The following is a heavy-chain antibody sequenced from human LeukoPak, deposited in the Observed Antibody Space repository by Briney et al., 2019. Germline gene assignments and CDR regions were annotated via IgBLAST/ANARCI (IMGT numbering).Heavy chain of an antibody. J-gene: IGHJ4*02. CDR2: TSYDGSNK. V-gene: IGHV3-30-3*01. CDR3: ARDRGVGTTPLDY. Sequence: GGSLRLSCAASGFTFSSYAMHWVRQAPGKGLEWVAVTSYDGSNKYYADSVKGRFTISRDNSKNTLYLQMNSLRADDTAVYYCARDRGVGTTPLDYWGQGTLVTVSS. CDR1: GFTFSSYA. D-gene: IGHD1-26*01.